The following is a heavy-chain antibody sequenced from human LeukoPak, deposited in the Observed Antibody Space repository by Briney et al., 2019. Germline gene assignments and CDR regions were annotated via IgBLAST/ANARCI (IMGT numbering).Heavy chain of an antibody. D-gene: IGHD1-26*01. Sequence: ASVKVSRKASGYTFTGYYMHWVRQAPGQGLEWMGWINPNSGGTNYAQKFQGWVTMTRDTSISTAYMELSRLRSDDTAVYYCARIVGATEGGYFDYWGQGTLVTVSS. CDR1: GYTFTGYY. CDR3: ARIVGATEGGYFDY. CDR2: INPNSGGT. V-gene: IGHV1-2*04. J-gene: IGHJ4*02.